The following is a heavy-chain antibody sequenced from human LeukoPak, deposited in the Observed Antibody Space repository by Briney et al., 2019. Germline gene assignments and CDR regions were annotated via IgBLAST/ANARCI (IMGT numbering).Heavy chain of an antibody. Sequence: GGSLRLSCAASGFTFSSYSMNWVRQAPGKGLEWVSSISSSSSYIYYADSVKGRFTISRDNAKNSLYLQMNSLRAEDTAVYYCARSTLALNGLLWFGALGHWGQGTLVTVSS. J-gene: IGHJ4*02. CDR3: ARSTLALNGLLWFGALGH. V-gene: IGHV3-21*01. CDR1: GFTFSSYS. CDR2: ISSSSSYI. D-gene: IGHD3-10*01.